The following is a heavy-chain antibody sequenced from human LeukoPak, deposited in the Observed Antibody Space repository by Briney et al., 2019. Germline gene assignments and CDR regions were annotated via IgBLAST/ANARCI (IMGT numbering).Heavy chain of an antibody. CDR2: INPSGGST. D-gene: IGHD3-9*01. CDR3: ARVLILTGYYLFDY. Sequence: GASVKVSCKASGYTFTSYYMHWVRQAPGQGLGWMGIINPSGGSTSYAQKLQGRVTMTTDTSTSTAYMELRSLRSDDTAVYYCARVLILTGYYLFDYWGQGTLVTVSS. CDR1: GYTFTSYY. J-gene: IGHJ4*02. V-gene: IGHV1-46*01.